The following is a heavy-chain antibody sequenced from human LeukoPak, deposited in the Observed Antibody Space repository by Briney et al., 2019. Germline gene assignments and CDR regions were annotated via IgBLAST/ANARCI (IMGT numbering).Heavy chain of an antibody. CDR1: GGSFSGYY. V-gene: IGHV4-34*01. CDR3: ARGQRWLQLYYFDY. J-gene: IGHJ4*02. D-gene: IGHD5-24*01. CDR2: INHSGST. Sequence: SETLSLTCAVYGGSFSGYYWSWIRQPPGKGLEWIGEINHSGSTNYNPSLKSRVTISVDTSKNQFSLKLSSVTAADTAVYYCARGQRWLQLYYFDYWGQGTLVTDSS.